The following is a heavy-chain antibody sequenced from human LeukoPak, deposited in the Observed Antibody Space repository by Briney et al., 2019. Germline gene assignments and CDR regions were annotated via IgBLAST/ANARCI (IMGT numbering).Heavy chain of an antibody. V-gene: IGHV4-61*01. CDR3: AREASVRGVIAY. CDR1: GGSVSSGSFY. J-gene: IGHJ4*02. Sequence: PSESLSLTCTVSGGSVSSGSFYWGWIRQPPGKGLEWIGLIYYSGSTNYNPSLKSRVTISVDTSKNQFSLKLSSVAAADTAVYYCAREASVRGVIAYWGQGTLVTVSS. D-gene: IGHD3-10*01. CDR2: IYYSGST.